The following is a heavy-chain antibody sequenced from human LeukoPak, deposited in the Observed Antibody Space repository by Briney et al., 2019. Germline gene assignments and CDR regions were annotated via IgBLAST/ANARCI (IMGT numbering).Heavy chain of an antibody. V-gene: IGHV1-18*01. CDR3: ARVGATYYDILIGSPYYYYEMDV. CDR1: GYTFTSYG. J-gene: IGHJ6*04. D-gene: IGHD3-9*01. Sequence: ASVKVSCKASGYTFTSYGISWVRQAPGQGLEWMGWISAYNGNTNYAQKLQGRVTMTTDTSTSTAYMELRSLRSDDTAVYYCARVGATYYDILIGSPYYYYEMDVWGKGTTVTISS. CDR2: ISAYNGNT.